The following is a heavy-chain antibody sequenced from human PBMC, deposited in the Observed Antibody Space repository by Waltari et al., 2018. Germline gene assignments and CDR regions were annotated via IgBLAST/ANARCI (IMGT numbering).Heavy chain of an antibody. Sequence: EVQLLESGGGLVQPGGSLRLSCAASGFTFSSYAMSWVRQAPGKGLEWVSAISGSGGSTYYADSVKGRFTISRDKSKNTLYLQMNSLRAEDTAVYYCAKSSSYYYDSSGSDTFDYWGQGTLVTVSS. CDR1: GFTFSSYA. D-gene: IGHD3-22*01. CDR2: ISGSGGST. V-gene: IGHV3-23*01. J-gene: IGHJ4*02. CDR3: AKSSSYYYDSSGSDTFDY.